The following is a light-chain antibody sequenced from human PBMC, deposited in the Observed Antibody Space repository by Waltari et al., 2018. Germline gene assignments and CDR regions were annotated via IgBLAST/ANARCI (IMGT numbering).Light chain of an antibody. CDR3: QSFDSNLNGGVL. J-gene: IGLJ2*01. CDR1: SSNIGAGND. V-gene: IGLV1-40*01. CDR2: GNT. Sequence: QSALTQPASVSGSPGQSITISCTGSSSNIGAGNDVHWYQHLPGTAPKLLIDGNTDRPSGVPDRFSGSKSGTSASLAITGLRAEDEGDYYCQSFDSNLNGGVLFGGGTKLTVL.